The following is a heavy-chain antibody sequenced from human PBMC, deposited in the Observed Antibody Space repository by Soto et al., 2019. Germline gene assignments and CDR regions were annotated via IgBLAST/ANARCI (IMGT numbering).Heavy chain of an antibody. Sequence: QVQLVQSGAEVKKPGSSVKVSCKASGGTFSSYAISWVRQAPGQGLEWMGGIIPIFGTANYAQKFQGRVPXTXNXXTSTAYMELSSLRPEDTAVYYCAIVAARPRGFADYWGQGTLVAVSS. CDR1: GGTFSSYA. J-gene: IGHJ4*02. CDR3: AIVAARPRGFADY. D-gene: IGHD6-6*01. CDR2: IIPIFGTA. V-gene: IGHV1-69*05.